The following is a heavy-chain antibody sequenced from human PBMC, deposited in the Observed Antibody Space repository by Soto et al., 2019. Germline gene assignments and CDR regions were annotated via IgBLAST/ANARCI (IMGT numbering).Heavy chain of an antibody. CDR2: IIPIFGTA. D-gene: IGHD1-26*01. J-gene: IGHJ6*02. V-gene: IGHV1-69*12. CDR1: GGTFSSYA. Sequence: QVQLVQSGAEVKKPGSSVKVSCKASGGTFSSYAISWVRQAPGQGLEWMGGIIPIFGTADYAQKFQGRVTITADESTSKAYMGLSSLRSEETAVYYCASHSGSSPEGRYYYGMDVWGQGTTVTVSS. CDR3: ASHSGSSPEGRYYYGMDV.